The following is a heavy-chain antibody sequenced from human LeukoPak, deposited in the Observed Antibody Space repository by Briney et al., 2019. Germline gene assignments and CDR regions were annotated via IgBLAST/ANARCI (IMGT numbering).Heavy chain of an antibody. D-gene: IGHD3-9*01. CDR3: ATEFYDFLSGESWFDP. CDR2: IDYSGRT. Sequence: PSETLSLTCTVSGGSISSSSYYWGWIRQPPGKGLEWIASIDYSGRTFYNPSLRSRVTISVDTSNNDFSLNLTSVTAADTAVYYCATEFYDFLSGESWFDPWGQGALVTVS. V-gene: IGHV4-39*07. CDR1: GGSISSSSYY. J-gene: IGHJ5*02.